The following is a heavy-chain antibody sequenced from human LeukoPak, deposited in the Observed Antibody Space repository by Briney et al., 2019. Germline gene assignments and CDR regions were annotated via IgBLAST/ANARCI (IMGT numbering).Heavy chain of an antibody. Sequence: GGSLRLSCAASGFTFSDNYMTWVRQAPGKGLEWLSYISGNGGVIQYADSVKGRFTVSRDNAKNLLYLQMDSLRVEDTAIYYCARDPRTVRIWGQGTLVTVSS. D-gene: IGHD1-1*01. V-gene: IGHV3-11*04. CDR3: ARDPRTVRI. CDR1: GFTFSDNY. J-gene: IGHJ4*02. CDR2: ISGNGGVI.